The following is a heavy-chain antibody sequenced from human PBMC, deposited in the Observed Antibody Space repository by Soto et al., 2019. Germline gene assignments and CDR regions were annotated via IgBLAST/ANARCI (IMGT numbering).Heavy chain of an antibody. Sequence: ASVKVSCKASGGTFSSYAISWVRQAPGQGLEWMGGIIPIFGTANYAQKFQGRVTITADESTSTAYMELSSLRSEDTAVYYCASRPNDYGDYGYYYYGMDVWGQGTTVTVSS. CDR2: IIPIFGTA. J-gene: IGHJ6*02. CDR1: GGTFSSYA. D-gene: IGHD4-17*01. V-gene: IGHV1-69*13. CDR3: ASRPNDYGDYGYYYYGMDV.